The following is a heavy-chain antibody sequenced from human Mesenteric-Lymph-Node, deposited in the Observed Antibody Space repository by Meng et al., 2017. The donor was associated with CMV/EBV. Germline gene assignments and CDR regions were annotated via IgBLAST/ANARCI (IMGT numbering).Heavy chain of an antibody. CDR1: GGTFSSYA. Sequence: SVKVSCKASGGTFSSYAISWVRQAPGQGLEWMGGIIPIFGTTNYAQKFQGRVTITTDESTSTAYMELSSLRSEDTAVYYCARSITIFGVVGWFDPWGQGTLVTVS. D-gene: IGHD3-3*01. V-gene: IGHV1-69*05. CDR2: IIPIFGTT. CDR3: ARSITIFGVVGWFDP. J-gene: IGHJ5*02.